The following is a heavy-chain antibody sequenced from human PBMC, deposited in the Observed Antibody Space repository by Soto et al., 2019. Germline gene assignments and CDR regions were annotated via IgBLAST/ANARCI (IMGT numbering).Heavy chain of an antibody. V-gene: IGHV4-39*01. Sequence: PSETLALTCTVSGGSISSGGYYWSWIRQHPGKGLEWIANIYYGGTTYYNPSLKSRVTLSLDMSKNQFSLMLRSVTAADTAVYYCARSQYSSSYFFDKWGPGTLVTVSS. CDR1: GGSISSGGYY. CDR3: ARSQYSSSYFFDK. D-gene: IGHD6-19*01. CDR2: IYYGGTT. J-gene: IGHJ4*02.